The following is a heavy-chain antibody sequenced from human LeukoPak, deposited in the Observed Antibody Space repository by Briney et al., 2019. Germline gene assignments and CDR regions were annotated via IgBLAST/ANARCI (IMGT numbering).Heavy chain of an antibody. D-gene: IGHD3-22*01. V-gene: IGHV1-18*01. CDR2: ISAYNGNT. CDR1: GYTFTSYG. J-gene: IGHJ4*02. Sequence: ASVKVSCKASGYTFTSYGISWVRQAPGQGLEWMGWISAYNGNTNYAQKLQGRVTMTTDTSTSTAYMELNSLRAEDTAVYYCAREPYYYDSSGYISDCWGQGTLVTVSS. CDR3: AREPYYYDSSGYISDC.